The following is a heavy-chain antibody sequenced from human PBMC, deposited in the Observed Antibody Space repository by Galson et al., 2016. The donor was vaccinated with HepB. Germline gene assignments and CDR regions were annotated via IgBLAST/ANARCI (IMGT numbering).Heavy chain of an antibody. CDR1: GFSPSTTGEA. J-gene: IGHJ4*02. CDR3: AHRRSGYCNTVNCLYFGY. D-gene: IGHD2-15*01. Sequence: PALVKPTQTLTLTCTFSGFSPSTTGEAVGWTRQPPGKALEWLALIHWNDDKRYSPSLKSRLTITKDTSKNQVVLTVTNMDPVDTATYFCAHRRSGYCNTVNCLYFGYWGQGTLATVSS. CDR2: IHWNDDK. V-gene: IGHV2-5*01.